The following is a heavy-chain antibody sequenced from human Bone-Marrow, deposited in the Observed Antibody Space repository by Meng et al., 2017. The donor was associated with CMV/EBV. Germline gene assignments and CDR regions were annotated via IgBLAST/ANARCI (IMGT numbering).Heavy chain of an antibody. D-gene: IGHD5-18*01. Sequence: GGSLRLSCAPSGFTFSSYSMNWVRQAPGKGLEWVSSISSSSSYIYYADSVKGRFTISRDNAKNSLYLQMNSLRAEDTAVYYCARGGYSYGRRGDYWGQGTRVTVSS. CDR3: ARGGYSYGRRGDY. CDR1: GFTFSSYS. CDR2: ISSSSSYI. V-gene: IGHV3-21*01. J-gene: IGHJ4*02.